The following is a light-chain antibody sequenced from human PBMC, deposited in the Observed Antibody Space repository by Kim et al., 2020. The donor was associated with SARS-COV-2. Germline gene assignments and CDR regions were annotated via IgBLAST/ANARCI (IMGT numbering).Light chain of an antibody. CDR3: QQYGDSPRT. Sequence: EIVLRQSPDTLSLSPGERATLSCRASQSVSSNYLAWYQQKPARAPRLLIYGASSRATGIPDRFSGSGSGTDFTLTISRLEPEDFVVYYCQQYGDSPRTFGQGTKVDIK. V-gene: IGKV3-20*01. J-gene: IGKJ1*01. CDR1: QSVSSNY. CDR2: GAS.